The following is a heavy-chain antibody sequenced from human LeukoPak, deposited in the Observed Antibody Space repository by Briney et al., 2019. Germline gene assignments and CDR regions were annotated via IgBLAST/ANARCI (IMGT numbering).Heavy chain of an antibody. J-gene: IGHJ5*02. Sequence: GGFLRLSCAASGFTFSDYGMHWVRQAPGKGLEWVAVISYDETNKYYADSVKGRFTISRDNAKNTLYIQMNSLRAEDTAVYYCVRDSQVGPWGQGTLVTVSS. CDR2: ISYDETNK. V-gene: IGHV3-30*03. CDR1: GFTFSDYG. CDR3: VRDSQVGP.